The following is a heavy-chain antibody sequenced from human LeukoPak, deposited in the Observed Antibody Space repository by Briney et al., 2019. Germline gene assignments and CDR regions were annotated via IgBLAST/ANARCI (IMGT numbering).Heavy chain of an antibody. CDR2: INWNGGST. V-gene: IGHV3-20*04. J-gene: IGHJ6*03. D-gene: IGHD5-18*01. Sequence: GGSLRLSCAASGFTFYDYGMRGVRQAPGRRLEWVSGINWNGGSTGYADSVKGRFTISRDNAKNSLYLQMNSLRAEDTALYYCARLRDTAMVYYYYMDVWGKGTTVTVSS. CDR1: GFTFYDYG. CDR3: ARLRDTAMVYYYYMDV.